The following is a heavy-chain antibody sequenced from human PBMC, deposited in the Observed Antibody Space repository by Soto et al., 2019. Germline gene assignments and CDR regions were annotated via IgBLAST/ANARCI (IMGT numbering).Heavy chain of an antibody. V-gene: IGHV3-48*02. Sequence: EEPLVEAGGGLVQPGGSLRLSCAASGFTFSTYSMNWVRQAPGKGLEWISNIRSSSSTKYYADSVKGRFTISRDNARNSLFLQMNSLRDEDTAVYYCVRGHGMDVWGQGTTVIVSS. J-gene: IGHJ6*02. CDR2: IRSSSSTK. CDR1: GFTFSTYS. CDR3: VRGHGMDV.